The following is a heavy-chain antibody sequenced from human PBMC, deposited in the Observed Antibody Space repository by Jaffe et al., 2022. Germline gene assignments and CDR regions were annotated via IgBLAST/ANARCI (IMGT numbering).Heavy chain of an antibody. V-gene: IGHV3-30*02. Sequence: QVQLVESGGGVVQPGGSLRLSCAASGFTFSSYGMHWVRQAPGKGLEWVAFIRYDGSNKYYADSVKGRFTISRDNSKNTLYLQMNSLRAEDTAVYYCAKDITQVEITFGESGYFDYWGQGTLVTVSS. J-gene: IGHJ4*02. CDR2: IRYDGSNK. CDR1: GFTFSSYG. CDR3: AKDITQVEITFGESGYFDY. D-gene: IGHD3-16*01.